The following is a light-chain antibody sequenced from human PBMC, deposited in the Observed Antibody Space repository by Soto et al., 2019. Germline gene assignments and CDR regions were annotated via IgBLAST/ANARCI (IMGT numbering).Light chain of an antibody. V-gene: IGLV1-51*01. J-gene: IGLJ2*01. CDR1: SSNIGHNY. Sequence: QSVLTQPPSVSAAPGQKVTISCSGSSSNIGHNYVCWYQPLPGTAPKLLIYDNNKRPSGIPDRFSGSKSGTSATLGITGLQTGDEADYYCGTWDSRLSVGVFGGGTKLTVL. CDR2: DNN. CDR3: GTWDSRLSVGV.